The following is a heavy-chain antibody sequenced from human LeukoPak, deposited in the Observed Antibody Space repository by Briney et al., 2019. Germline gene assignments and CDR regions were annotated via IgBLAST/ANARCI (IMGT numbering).Heavy chain of an antibody. J-gene: IGHJ4*02. CDR3: AREYYYDSSGSLDY. V-gene: IGHV3-33*01. CDR2: IWYDGSNK. D-gene: IGHD3-22*01. CDR1: GFTFSSYG. Sequence: SWGSLRLSCAASGFTFSSYGMHWVRQAPGKGLEWVAVIWYDGSNKYYADSVKGRFTISRDNSKNTLYLQMNSLRAEDTAVYYCAREYYYDSSGSLDYWGQGTLVTVSS.